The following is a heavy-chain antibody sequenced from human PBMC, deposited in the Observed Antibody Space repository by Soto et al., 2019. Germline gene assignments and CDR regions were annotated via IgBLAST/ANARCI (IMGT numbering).Heavy chain of an antibody. CDR1: GFTFSSYG. V-gene: IGHV3-30*18. D-gene: IGHD3-10*01. Sequence: QVQLVESGGGVVQPGRSLRLSCAASGFTFSSYGMHWVRQAPGKGLEWVAVISYDGSNKYYADSVKGRFTISRDNSKNTLYLQMNSLIAEDTAVYYCAKGQSNVLLWFGELFPFDYWGQGTLVTVSS. CDR2: ISYDGSNK. J-gene: IGHJ4*02. CDR3: AKGQSNVLLWFGELFPFDY.